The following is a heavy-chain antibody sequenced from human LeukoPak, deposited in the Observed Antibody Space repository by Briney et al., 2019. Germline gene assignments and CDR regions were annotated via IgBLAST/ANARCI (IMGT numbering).Heavy chain of an antibody. Sequence: SETLYLTCTVSGGSISSYYWSWIRQPPGKGLEWIGYIYYSGSTNYNPSLKSRVTISVDTTKNQFSLKLRSVTAADTAVYYCAREGVTTANTYYYYYMDVWGKGTTVTISS. CDR2: IYYSGST. V-gene: IGHV4-59*01. CDR3: AREGVTTANTYYYYYMDV. J-gene: IGHJ6*03. D-gene: IGHD4-17*01. CDR1: GGSISSYY.